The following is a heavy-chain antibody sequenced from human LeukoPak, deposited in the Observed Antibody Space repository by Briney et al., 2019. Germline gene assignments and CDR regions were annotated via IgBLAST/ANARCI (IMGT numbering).Heavy chain of an antibody. CDR1: GYTFSQYG. D-gene: IGHD4-11*01. J-gene: IGHJ4*02. CDR2: IRTSIGIT. V-gene: IGHV1-18*01. Sequence: GASVKVSCMASGYTFSQYGIIWVRQAPGQGGERVGWIRTSIGITNYAQNFQGRVTTTTDNSTSTAYIELRSLRSDATAVYYCARETDYGTYGHYFDSWGQGTLVTVSS. CDR3: ARETDYGTYGHYFDS.